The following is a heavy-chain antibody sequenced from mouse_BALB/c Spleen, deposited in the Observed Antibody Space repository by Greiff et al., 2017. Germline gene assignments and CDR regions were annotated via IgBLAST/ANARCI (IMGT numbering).Heavy chain of an antibody. CDR3: TRSRDYFDY. J-gene: IGHJ2*01. Sequence: VKLQQSGAELVRPGASVTLSCKASGYTFTDYEMHWVKQTPVHGLEWIGAIDPETGGTAYNQKFKGKATLTADKSSSTAHMELRSLTSEDSAVYYCTRSRDYFDYWGQGTTLTVSS. CDR1: GYTFTDYE. CDR2: IDPETGGT. V-gene: IGHV1-15*01.